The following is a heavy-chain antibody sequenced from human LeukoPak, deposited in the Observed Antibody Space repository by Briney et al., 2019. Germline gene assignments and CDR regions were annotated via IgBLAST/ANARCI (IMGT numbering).Heavy chain of an antibody. D-gene: IGHD6-13*01. V-gene: IGHV4-30-4*01. J-gene: IGHJ4*02. CDR2: IYYSGST. Sequence: SETLSLTCTVSGGSISSGDYYWSWIRQPPGKGLEWIGYIYYSGSTYYNPSLKSRVTISVDRSKNQFSLKLSSVTAADTAVYYCARDPGVYYFDYWGQGTLVTVSS. CDR3: ARDPGVYYFDY. CDR1: GGSISSGDYY.